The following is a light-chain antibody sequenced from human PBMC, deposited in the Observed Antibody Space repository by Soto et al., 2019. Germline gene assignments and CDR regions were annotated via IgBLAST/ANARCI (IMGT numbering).Light chain of an antibody. Sequence: EIVMTQSPATLSVSPGERATLFSRASQSVRSNFLAWYQQKPGQAPRLLIYGASTRATGVPARFSGSGSGTEFTLTISSLQSVDFAVYYCQQYSAWPLTFGGGTKVEIK. CDR1: QSVRSN. J-gene: IGKJ4*01. CDR3: QQYSAWPLT. V-gene: IGKV3-15*01. CDR2: GAS.